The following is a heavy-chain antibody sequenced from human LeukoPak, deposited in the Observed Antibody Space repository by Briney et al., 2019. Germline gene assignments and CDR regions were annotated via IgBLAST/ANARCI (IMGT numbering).Heavy chain of an antibody. Sequence: SVKVSCKASGGTFSSYAISWVRQAPGQGLEWMGRIIPILGIANYAQKFQGRVTITTDKSTSTAYTELSSLRSEDTAVYYCARSNYYGSGSSPHYYYGMDVWGQGTTVTVSS. CDR1: GGTFSSYA. J-gene: IGHJ6*02. D-gene: IGHD3-10*01. CDR3: ARSNYYGSGSSPHYYYGMDV. CDR2: IIPILGIA. V-gene: IGHV1-69*04.